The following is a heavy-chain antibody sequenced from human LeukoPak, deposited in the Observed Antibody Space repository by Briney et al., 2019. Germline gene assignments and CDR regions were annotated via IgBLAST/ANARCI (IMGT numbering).Heavy chain of an antibody. CDR2: IYYTGGT. CDR3: AKYGNSGWVIDN. V-gene: IGHV4-59*08. J-gene: IGHJ4*02. Sequence: SETLSLTCIVSVGSIGSDYWTWIRQPPGKGLEYIGYIYYTGGTNYNPSLTSRVTISVDTSKNQFFLKLSSVTAADTAVYFCAKYGNSGWVIDNWGQGTLVTVSS. CDR1: VGSIGSDY. D-gene: IGHD6-19*01.